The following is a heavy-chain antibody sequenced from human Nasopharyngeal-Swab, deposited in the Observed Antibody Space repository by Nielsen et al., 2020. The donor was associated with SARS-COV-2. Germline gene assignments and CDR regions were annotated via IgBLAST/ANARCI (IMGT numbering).Heavy chain of an antibody. V-gene: IGHV4-61*01. CDR3: ARDHYGSGSPSMDV. CDR2: LYYRGST. CDR1: GGSVSSGSYY. Sequence: SETLSLTCTVSGGSVSSGSYYWSWIRQPPGKGLEWIGYLYYRGSTNYNPSLKSRVTISVDTSKNQFSLKLSSVTAADTAVYYCARDHYGSGSPSMDVWGQGTTVTVSS. J-gene: IGHJ6*02. D-gene: IGHD3-10*01.